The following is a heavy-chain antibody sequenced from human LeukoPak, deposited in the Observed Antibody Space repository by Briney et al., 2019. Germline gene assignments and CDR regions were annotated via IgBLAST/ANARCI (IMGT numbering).Heavy chain of an antibody. CDR2: IYYSGST. Sequence: SKTLSLTCTVSGGSISSSSYYWGWIRQPPGKGLEWIGSIYYSGSTYYNPSLKSRVTISVDTSKNQFSLKLSSVTAADTAVYYCARESSGWSYGMDVWGQGTTVTVSS. V-gene: IGHV4-39*02. CDR3: ARESSGWSYGMDV. D-gene: IGHD6-19*01. J-gene: IGHJ6*02. CDR1: GGSISSSSYY.